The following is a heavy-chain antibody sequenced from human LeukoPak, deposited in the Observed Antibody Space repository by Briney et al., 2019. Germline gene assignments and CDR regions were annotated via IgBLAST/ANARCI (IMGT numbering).Heavy chain of an antibody. CDR3: ARLSSYGGNSYGAFDI. D-gene: IGHD4-23*01. CDR2: IYYSGST. CDR1: GGSISSSSYY. J-gene: IGHJ3*02. V-gene: IGHV4-39*07. Sequence: SETLSLTCTVSGGSISSSSYYWGWIRQPPGKGLEWIGSIYYSGSTYYNPSLKSRVTISVDTSKNQFSLKLSSVTAADTAVYYCARLSSYGGNSYGAFDIWGQGTMVTVSS.